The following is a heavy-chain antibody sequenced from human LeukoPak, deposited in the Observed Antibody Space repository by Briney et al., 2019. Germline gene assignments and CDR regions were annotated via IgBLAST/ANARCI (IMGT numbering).Heavy chain of an antibody. D-gene: IGHD3-10*01. CDR1: GGSISSSSYY. CDR2: IYYSGST. CDR3: ASYYYGSGSYWSAYYGMDV. Sequence: SETLSLTCTVSGGSISSSSYYWGWIRQLPGKGLEWIGSIYYSGSTYYNPSLKSRVTISVDTSKNQFSLKLSSVTAADTAVYYCASYYYGSGSYWSAYYGMDVWGQGTTVTVSS. V-gene: IGHV4-39*01. J-gene: IGHJ6*02.